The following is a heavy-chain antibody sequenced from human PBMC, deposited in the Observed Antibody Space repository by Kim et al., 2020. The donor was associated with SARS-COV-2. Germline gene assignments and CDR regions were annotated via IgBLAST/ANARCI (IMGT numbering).Heavy chain of an antibody. CDR3: ARDSSRTHYPYWYFDL. J-gene: IGHJ2*01. Sequence: SAEGRFTISRDESDNTLFLQMTYLRTEDTAVYYCARDSSRTHYPYWYFDLWGRGTLVTVSS. V-gene: IGHV3-66*01. D-gene: IGHD3-10*01.